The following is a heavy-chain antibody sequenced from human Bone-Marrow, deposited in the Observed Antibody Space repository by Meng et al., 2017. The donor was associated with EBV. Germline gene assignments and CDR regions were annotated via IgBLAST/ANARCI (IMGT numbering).Heavy chain of an antibody. CDR1: GQTLRTTP. CDR2: INIGNGDT. D-gene: IGHD3-22*01. Sequence: QVELGRCGVEGKEIGAQGHVSIKASGQTLRTTPIHWGVTVPGTRLYWMGSINIGNGDTKYSQKLQGRVTITRDTSASTAYMELRSLRSEDTAVYYCARDSSGDSRNFDPWGQGTLVTVSS. CDR3: ARDSSGDSRNFDP. V-gene: IGHV1-3*04. J-gene: IGHJ5*02.